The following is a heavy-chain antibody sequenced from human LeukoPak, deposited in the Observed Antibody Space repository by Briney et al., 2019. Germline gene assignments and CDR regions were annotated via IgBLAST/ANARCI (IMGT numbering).Heavy chain of an antibody. D-gene: IGHD3-16*01. V-gene: IGHV3-23*01. J-gene: IGHJ5*02. CDR3: AKDGWFGDLDR. CDR1: GFNFSSFV. Sequence: ARGSLRLSCVTSGFNFSSFVMNWVCQAPGKGLEWISSISGSGAIPYYTDSVKGRFTVSRDNSKNTFSLHMNSLRAEDTALYYCAKDGWFGDLDRWGQGTLVAVSS. CDR2: ISGSGAIP.